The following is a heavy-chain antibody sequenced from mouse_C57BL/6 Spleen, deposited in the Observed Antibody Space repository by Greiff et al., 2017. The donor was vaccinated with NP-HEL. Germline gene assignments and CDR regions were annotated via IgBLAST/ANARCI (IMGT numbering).Heavy chain of an antibody. V-gene: IGHV1-82*01. CDR1: GYAFSSSW. Sequence: VQLQQSGPELVKPGASVKISCKASGYAFSSSWMNWVKQRPGKGLEWIGRIYPGDGDTNYNGKFKGKAILTADKSSSTAYMQLSSLTSEDSAVYFCARRDGSSYVNWYFDVWGTGTTVTVSS. CDR2: IYPGDGDT. D-gene: IGHD1-1*01. J-gene: IGHJ1*03. CDR3: ARRDGSSYVNWYFDV.